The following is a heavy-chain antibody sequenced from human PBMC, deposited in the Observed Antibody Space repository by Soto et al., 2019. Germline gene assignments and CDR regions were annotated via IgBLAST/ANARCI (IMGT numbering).Heavy chain of an antibody. CDR3: ARHSGRAGDYK. D-gene: IGHD4-17*01. J-gene: IGHJ4*02. V-gene: IGHV4-39*01. CDR2: IYYSGST. CDR1: GGSISSSSYY. Sequence: SETLSLTCTVSGGSISSSSYYWGWIRQPPGKGLEWIGSIYYSGSTYYNPSLKSRVTISVDTSKNQFSLKLSSVTAADTAVYYCARHSGRAGDYKWGQGTLVTVSS.